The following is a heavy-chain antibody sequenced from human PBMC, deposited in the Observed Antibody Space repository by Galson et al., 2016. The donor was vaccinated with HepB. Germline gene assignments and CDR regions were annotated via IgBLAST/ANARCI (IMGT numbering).Heavy chain of an antibody. D-gene: IGHD2-15*01. V-gene: IGHV7-4-1*02. CDR1: GYTFTKYA. CDR3: ARDEYLWASGGSCLDC. Sequence: SVKVSCKASGYTFTKYALNWVRQAPGQGLEWMGWISTSTGNPTYAQAFTGRFVFSLDTSVSTAYLQITGLKSDDTAVYYCARDEYLWASGGSCLDCWGQGTLVTVSS. CDR2: ISTSTGNP. J-gene: IGHJ4*02.